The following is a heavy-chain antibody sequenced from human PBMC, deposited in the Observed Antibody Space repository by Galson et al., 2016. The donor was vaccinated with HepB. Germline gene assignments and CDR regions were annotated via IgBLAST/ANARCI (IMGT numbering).Heavy chain of an antibody. V-gene: IGHV3-23*01. CDR2: XXRXXDAT. CDR1: GFSFSNSG. D-gene: IGHD3-16*01. Sequence: SLRLSCAASGFSFSNSGMSWVRQAPGRGXEXVSXXXRXXDATHSXDFVKGRFTISRDNSKNTLXLYMNNLTAGDTAICYCGKHGGFDYWGQGALVTVSS. J-gene: IGHJ4*02. CDR3: GKHGGFDY.